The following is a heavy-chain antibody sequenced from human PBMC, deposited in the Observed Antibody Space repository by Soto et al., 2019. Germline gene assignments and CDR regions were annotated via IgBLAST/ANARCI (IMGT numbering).Heavy chain of an antibody. V-gene: IGHV4-30-2*01. Sequence: SETLSLTCAVSGGSMGSSGYFWSWIRQPPGKGLEWIGYIYHSGSTYYNPSLKSRVTISVDRSKNQFSLKLSSVTAADTAVYYCARGLGPWGQGTLVTVSS. J-gene: IGHJ5*02. D-gene: IGHD3-10*01. CDR2: IYHSGST. CDR1: GGSMGSSGYF. CDR3: ARGLGP.